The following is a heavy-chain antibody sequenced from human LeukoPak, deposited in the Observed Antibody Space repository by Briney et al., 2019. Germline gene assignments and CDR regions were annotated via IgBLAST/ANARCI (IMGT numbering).Heavy chain of an antibody. CDR3: ARDLPLPPRIVAAGLDY. D-gene: IGHD6-13*01. V-gene: IGHV3-21*01. Sequence: GGSLRLSCAASGFTFSSYSMNWVRQAPGKGLEWVSSISSSSSYIYYADSVKGRVTISRDNAKNSLYLQMNSLRAEDTAVYYCARDLPLPPRIVAAGLDYWGQGTLVTVSS. CDR2: ISSSSSYI. CDR1: GFTFSSYS. J-gene: IGHJ4*02.